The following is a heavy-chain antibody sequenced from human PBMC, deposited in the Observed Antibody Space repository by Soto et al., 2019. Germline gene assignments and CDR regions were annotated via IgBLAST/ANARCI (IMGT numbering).Heavy chain of an antibody. D-gene: IGHD1-7*01. CDR3: ARPTSTGTTSGYYFDY. J-gene: IGHJ4*02. CDR2: IIPILDIT. CDR1: GGTFSSYP. V-gene: IGHV1-69*02. Sequence: QVQLVQSGAEVKKPGSSVKVSCKASGGTFSSYPISWVRQAPGQGLEWMGRIIPILDITDYAQRFQGRFTITADKSTSTAYMELSSLSSDDTAVYYCARPTSTGTTSGYYFDYWGQGTVVTVSS.